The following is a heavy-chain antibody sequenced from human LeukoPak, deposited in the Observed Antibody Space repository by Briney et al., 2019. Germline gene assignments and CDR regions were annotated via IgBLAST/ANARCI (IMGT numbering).Heavy chain of an antibody. CDR2: ISGSGGST. CDR3: AKDGDIVVVPAATSHLDY. V-gene: IGHV3-23*01. Sequence: PGGSLRLSCAASGFTFSSYAMNWVRQAQGKGLEWVSAISGSGGSTYYADSVKGRFTISRDNSKNTLYLQMNSLRAEDTAVYCCAKDGDIVVVPAATSHLDYWGQGTLVTVSS. CDR1: GFTFSSYA. J-gene: IGHJ4*02. D-gene: IGHD2-2*01.